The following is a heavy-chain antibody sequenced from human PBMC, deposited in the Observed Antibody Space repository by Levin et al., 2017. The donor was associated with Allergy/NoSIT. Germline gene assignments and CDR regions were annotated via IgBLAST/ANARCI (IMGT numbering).Heavy chain of an antibody. CDR2: IYSSAGT. CDR3: ARVEAPPSYGAEATYAFDL. V-gene: IGHV4-31*03. J-gene: IGHJ3*01. D-gene: IGHD4/OR15-4a*01. CDR1: GGSIHSVAHY. Sequence: SQTLSLPCTVSGGSIHSVAHYWSWVRQHPGKGLEWIGYIYSSAGTYYNPSLRSRVSISVDTSKNHFSLRLSSVTAADTAVYYCARVEAPPSYGAEATYAFDLWGQGTMVIVS.